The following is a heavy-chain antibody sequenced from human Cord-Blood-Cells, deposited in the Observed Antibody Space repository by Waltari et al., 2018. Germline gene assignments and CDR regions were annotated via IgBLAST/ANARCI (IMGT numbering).Heavy chain of an antibody. D-gene: IGHD2-8*01. CDR1: GYTSTGYY. J-gene: IGHJ3*02. V-gene: IGHV1-2*02. CDR2: INPNSGGT. CDR3: ARIPDGLGLGAFDI. Sequence: QVQLVQSGAEVKKPGASVKVSCKASGYTSTGYYMHWVRRAPGQGLEWMGWINPNSGGTNYAQKFQGRVTMTRDTSISTAYMELSRLRSDDTAVYYCARIPDGLGLGAFDIWGQGTMVTVSS.